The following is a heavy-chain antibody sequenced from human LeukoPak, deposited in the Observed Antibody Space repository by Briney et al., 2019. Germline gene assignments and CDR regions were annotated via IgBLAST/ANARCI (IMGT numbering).Heavy chain of an antibody. CDR2: ISSSSSSI. J-gene: IGHJ4*02. D-gene: IGHD2-21*02. CDR1: GFTLSMYS. CDR3: ARSNYGDSSRYGY. V-gene: IGHV3-48*02. Sequence: PGGSLRLSCAASGFTLSMYSMTWVRQPPGKGLEWVSCISSSSSSIQYADPVKGRFTISRDSAKNSLYLQMNSLRDEDTAIYYCARSNYGDSSRYGYRGQGTLVTVSS.